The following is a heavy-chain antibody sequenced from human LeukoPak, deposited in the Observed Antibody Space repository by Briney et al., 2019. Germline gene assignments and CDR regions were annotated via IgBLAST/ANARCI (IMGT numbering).Heavy chain of an antibody. CDR1: GFTFDDYA. D-gene: IGHD3-22*01. CDR3: AKSHTYYYDSSGYYSGSYFDY. J-gene: IGHJ4*02. V-gene: IGHV3-9*01. Sequence: GGSLRLSCAASGFTFDDYAMHWVRQAPGKGLEWVSGISWNSGSIGYADSMKGRFTISRDNAKNSLYLQMNSLRAEDTALYYCAKSHTYYYDSSGYYSGSYFDYWGQGTLVTVSS. CDR2: ISWNSGSI.